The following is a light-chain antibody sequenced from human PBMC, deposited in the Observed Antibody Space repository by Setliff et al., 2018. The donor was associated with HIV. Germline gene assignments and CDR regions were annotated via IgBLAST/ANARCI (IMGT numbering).Light chain of an antibody. CDR3: CSYGGPSTFYV. CDR2: DAN. CDR1: STDVGGYDS. V-gene: IGLV2-11*01. J-gene: IGLJ1*01. Sequence: QSALTQPRSVSGSPGQSVTISCTTTSTDVGGYDSVSWYQQLPGKAPKLMIYDANKRPSGIPDRFSGSKSGNTASLTISGLQAADEADYYCCSYGGPSTFYVFGTGTKVTVL.